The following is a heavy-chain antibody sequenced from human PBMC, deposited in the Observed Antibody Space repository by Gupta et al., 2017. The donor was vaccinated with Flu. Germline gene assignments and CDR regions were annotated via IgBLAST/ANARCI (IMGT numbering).Heavy chain of an antibody. CDR1: GGTFGTYV. V-gene: IGHV1-69*06. Sequence: QMQLVQSGAEVKKPGSSVKVSCKASGGTFGTYVISWVRQAPGQGLEWVGGIIPLLGSANDAQKFQGRVTITADRATSTAYMELNTLRPDDTAVYFWARQGVGAAARPYNGFDPWGQGSLVIVSS. CDR2: IIPLLGSA. J-gene: IGHJ5*02. CDR3: ARQGVGAAARPYNGFDP. D-gene: IGHD6-6*01.